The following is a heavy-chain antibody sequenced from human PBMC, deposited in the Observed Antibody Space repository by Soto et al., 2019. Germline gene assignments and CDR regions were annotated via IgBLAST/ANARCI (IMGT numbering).Heavy chain of an antibody. V-gene: IGHV4-4*02. Sequence: QVQLQESGPGLVKPSGTLSLTCAVSGASISSGWWTWVRQPPGKGLVWIGETLYSGRTNYNSSLNSRVTISIDKSKKQFSLNLSSVTAADTAVYYCSSRVTDAPTWGQGTLVTVSS. J-gene: IGHJ5*02. CDR2: TLYSGRT. CDR3: SSRVTDAPT. D-gene: IGHD3-10*01. CDR1: GASISSGW.